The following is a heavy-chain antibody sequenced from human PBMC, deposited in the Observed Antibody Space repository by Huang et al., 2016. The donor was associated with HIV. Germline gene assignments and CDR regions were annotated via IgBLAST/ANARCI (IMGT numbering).Heavy chain of an antibody. CDR2: IKSDGSST. Sequence: ASGFTFSSYWMHWVRQVPGKGLVWGSHIKSDGSSTSYADSVKGRFTISRDNAKNTLYLQMNSLRAEDTAVYYCARGSRQGKYYYGSGTAYWGQGTLVTVSS. D-gene: IGHD3-10*01. CDR3: ARGSRQGKYYYGSGTAY. CDR1: GFTFSSYW. J-gene: IGHJ4*02. V-gene: IGHV3-74*01.